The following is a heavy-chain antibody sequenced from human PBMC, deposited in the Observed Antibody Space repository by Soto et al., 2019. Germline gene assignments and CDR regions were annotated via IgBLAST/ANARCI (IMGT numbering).Heavy chain of an antibody. CDR2: IIPVFGTT. CDR1: GGLFSSYA. V-gene: IGHV1-69*01. J-gene: IGHJ4*02. Sequence: QVQLVQSGAEVKKPGSSMKISCKASGGLFSSYAISWVRRAPGQGLEWMGGIIPVFGTTNYAQKFQDRVTITADESTNTAYMDLSSLRSEDTTIYYCAMGGSPYVWFNEFWGQGTLVTVSS. CDR3: AMGGSPYVWFNEF. D-gene: IGHD3-16*01.